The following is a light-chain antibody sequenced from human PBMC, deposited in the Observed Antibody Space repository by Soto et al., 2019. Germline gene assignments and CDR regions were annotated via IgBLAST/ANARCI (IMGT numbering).Light chain of an antibody. V-gene: IGKV3-11*01. J-gene: IGKJ5*01. CDR2: DSS. CDR1: QSVPRH. Sequence: ESVLTQSPASPSLSPGDTATGSSGGSQSVPRHLAWYQQRPGLAPRLLIYDSSSRATGIPDRFSGSGSGTDFTLTISSLEPEDFAVYYCQQTSNWPPEITFGQGTRLEIK. CDR3: QQTSNWPPEIT.